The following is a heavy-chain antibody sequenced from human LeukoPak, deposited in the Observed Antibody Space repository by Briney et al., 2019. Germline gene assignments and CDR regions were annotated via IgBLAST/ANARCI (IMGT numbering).Heavy chain of an antibody. CDR3: AKDLGGGSGCYDL. Sequence: GGSLRLSCAASGFTFSSYGMHWVRQAPGKGLEWVAVIWYDGINTYYAASVKGRFTISRDNSKNTLYLQMNSLRAEDTAVYYCAKDLGGGSGCYDLWGRGTLVTVSS. J-gene: IGHJ2*01. V-gene: IGHV3-30*02. CDR1: GFTFSSYG. D-gene: IGHD6-19*01. CDR2: IWYDGINT.